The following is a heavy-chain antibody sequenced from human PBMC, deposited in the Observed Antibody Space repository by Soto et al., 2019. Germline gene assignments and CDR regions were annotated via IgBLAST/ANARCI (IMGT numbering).Heavy chain of an antibody. Sequence: LXLSCAASAFTFSSYAMSWVRQAPGKGLEWVSAISGSGGSTYYADSVKGRFTISRDNSKNTLYLQMNSLRAEDTAVYYCAKDFSYYYFDYWGQGTLVTVSS. CDR1: AFTFSSYA. J-gene: IGHJ4*02. CDR3: AKDFSYYYFDY. V-gene: IGHV3-23*01. D-gene: IGHD2-21*01. CDR2: ISGSGGST.